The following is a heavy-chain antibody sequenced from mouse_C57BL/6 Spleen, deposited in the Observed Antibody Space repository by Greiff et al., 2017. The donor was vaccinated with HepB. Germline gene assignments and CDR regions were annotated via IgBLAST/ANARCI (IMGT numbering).Heavy chain of an antibody. J-gene: IGHJ1*03. Sequence: EVQLQQSGPELVKPGASVKISCKASGYSFTGYYMNWVKQSPEKSLEWIGEINPSTGGTTYNQKFKAKATLTVAKSSSTAYMQLKSLTSEDSAVYYCARSGLTGRYFDVWGTGTTVTVSS. D-gene: IGHD4-1*01. CDR3: ARSGLTGRYFDV. CDR2: INPSTGGT. V-gene: IGHV1-42*01. CDR1: GYSFTGYY.